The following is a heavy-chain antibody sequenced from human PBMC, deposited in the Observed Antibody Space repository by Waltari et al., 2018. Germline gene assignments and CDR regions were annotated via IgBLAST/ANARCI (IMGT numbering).Heavy chain of an antibody. D-gene: IGHD3-22*01. CDR2: INWNSDSI. J-gene: IGHJ3*01. CDR3: LKKNDEVYDRNGLVYDAFDV. Sequence: EVQLVESGGGLVHPGRSLRLSCAASGFPFDDYARHWVRQAPGKGLEWVAGINWNSDSIGYGDSVKGRFTISRDNARNSLYLQMKSLTTEDMAVYYCLKKNDEVYDRNGLVYDAFDVWGQGTMVTVST. CDR1: GFPFDDYA. V-gene: IGHV3-9*03.